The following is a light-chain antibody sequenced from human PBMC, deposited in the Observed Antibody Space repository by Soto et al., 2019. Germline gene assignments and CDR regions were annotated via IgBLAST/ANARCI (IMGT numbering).Light chain of an antibody. CDR2: GAS. CDR3: QQYATSPWT. J-gene: IGKJ1*01. V-gene: IGKV3-20*01. Sequence: EIVLTQSPGTLSLSPGERATLSCRASQSVNNNLAWYQQKPGQAPRLLIFGASNRATGIPDRFSGRGSGTDFTLTISRLEPEDFAVYCCQQYATSPWTFGQGTKVEVK. CDR1: QSVNNN.